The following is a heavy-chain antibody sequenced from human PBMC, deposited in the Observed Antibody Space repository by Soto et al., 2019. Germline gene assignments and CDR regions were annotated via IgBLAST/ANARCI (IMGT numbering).Heavy chain of an antibody. CDR1: GFTFSNAW. CDR3: TTGGDDYSNHNWFDP. V-gene: IGHV3-15*01. J-gene: IGHJ5*02. Sequence: RGSLRLSCAASGFTFSNAWMSWVRQAPGKGLEWVGRIKSKTDGGTTDYAAPVKGRFTISRDDSKNTLYLQMNSLKTEDTAVYYCTTGGDDYSNHNWFDPWGQGTLVTVSS. D-gene: IGHD4-4*01. CDR2: IKSKTDGGTT.